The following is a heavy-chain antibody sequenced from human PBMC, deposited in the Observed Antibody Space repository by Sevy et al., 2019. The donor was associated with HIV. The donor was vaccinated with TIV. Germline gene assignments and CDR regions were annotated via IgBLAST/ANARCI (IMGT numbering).Heavy chain of an antibody. CDR2: INPSGGST. D-gene: IGHD6-19*01. CDR1: GYTFTNYY. CDR3: TGARGSSVRDAFDI. V-gene: IGHV1-46*03. J-gene: IGHJ3*02. Sequence: ASVKVSCKASGYTFTNYYIHWVRQAPGQGLEWMGIINPSGGSTSYAQKFQGRVTMTRDTSTSTLYMELSSLRFDDTAVYYCTGARGSSVRDAFDIWGQGTMVTVSS.